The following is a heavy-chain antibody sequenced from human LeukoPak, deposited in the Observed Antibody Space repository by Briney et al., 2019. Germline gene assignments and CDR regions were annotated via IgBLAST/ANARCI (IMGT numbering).Heavy chain of an antibody. Sequence: GGSLRLSCAASGFTFSSYAMSWVRQAPGKGLEWVSAISGSSGSTYYADSVKGRFTISGDNSKNTLYLQMNSLRAEDTAIYYCAKDERIKQLGYFDYWGQGTLVTVSS. CDR3: AKDERIKQLGYFDY. J-gene: IGHJ4*02. CDR2: ISGSSGST. V-gene: IGHV3-23*01. CDR1: GFTFSSYA. D-gene: IGHD6-6*01.